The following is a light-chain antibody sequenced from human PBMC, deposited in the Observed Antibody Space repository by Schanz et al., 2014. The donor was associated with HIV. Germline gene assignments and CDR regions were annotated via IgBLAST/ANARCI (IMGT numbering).Light chain of an antibody. CDR1: QSVSSSY. V-gene: IGKV3-20*01. CDR2: GAS. J-gene: IGKJ1*01. Sequence: EIVLTQSPGTLSLSPGERATLSCRASQSVSSSYLAWYQHKSGQAPRLLIYGASTRATGIPARFSGSGSGTEFTLTMSSLQSEDFALYHCQQYGNSPRTFGQGTKVEI. CDR3: QQYGNSPRT.